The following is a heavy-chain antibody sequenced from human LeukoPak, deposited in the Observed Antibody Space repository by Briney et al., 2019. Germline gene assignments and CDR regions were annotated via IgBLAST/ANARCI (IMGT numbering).Heavy chain of an antibody. D-gene: IGHD3-22*01. CDR1: GGSISSYY. CDR3: ATQSPTVYYDSSGEFDY. CDR2: IYYSGST. J-gene: IGHJ4*02. V-gene: IGHV4-59*01. Sequence: PTETLSLTCTVSGGSISSYYWSWIRQPPGKGLEWIGYIYYSGSTNYNPSLKSRVTISVDTSKNQFSLKLSSVTAADTAVYYCATQSPTVYYDSSGEFDYWGQGTLVTVSS.